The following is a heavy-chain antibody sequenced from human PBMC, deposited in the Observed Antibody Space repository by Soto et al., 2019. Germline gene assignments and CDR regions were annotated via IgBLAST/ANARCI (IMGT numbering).Heavy chain of an antibody. CDR3: ARSSGYFEREYYFDY. CDR2: VYPGDSET. Sequence: GESLKISCKGSGYYFTNYWIGWVRQRPGQGLEWMGIVYPGDSETSYSPSFQGQVTISADKPTSTAYLQWSSLKASDTAMYYCARSSGYFEREYYFDYWGQGTLVTVSS. D-gene: IGHD3-22*01. J-gene: IGHJ4*02. V-gene: IGHV5-51*01. CDR1: GYYFTNYW.